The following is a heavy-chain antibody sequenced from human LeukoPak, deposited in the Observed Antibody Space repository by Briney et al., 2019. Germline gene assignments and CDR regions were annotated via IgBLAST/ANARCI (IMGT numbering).Heavy chain of an antibody. Sequence: SVKVSCKASGGTFSSYAISWVRQAPGQGLEWMGGIIPIFGTANYAQKFRGRVTIAADESTSTAYMELSSLRSEDTAVYYCARSFPYCSGGSCYSPYYYYYGMDVWGQGTTVTVSS. CDR1: GGTFSSYA. CDR3: ARSFPYCSGGSCYSPYYYYYGMDV. CDR2: IIPIFGTA. D-gene: IGHD2-15*01. J-gene: IGHJ6*02. V-gene: IGHV1-69*01.